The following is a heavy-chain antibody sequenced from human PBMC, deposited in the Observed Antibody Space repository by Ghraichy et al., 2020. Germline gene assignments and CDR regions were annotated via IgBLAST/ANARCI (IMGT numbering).Heavy chain of an antibody. V-gene: IGHV3-30*04. CDR3: ARVEVPAAGPWGGLGA. Sequence: GGSLRLSCSASGLTFISYSMHWVRQAPGKGLEWVAVISNGEYEKYYSESVQGRFTISRDNSKNTLYLQMNSLRAEDTAVYYCARVEVPAAGPWGGLGAWGNGPTVIVSS. CDR2: ISNGEYEK. CDR1: GLTFISYS. D-gene: IGHD6-13*01. J-gene: IGHJ6*04.